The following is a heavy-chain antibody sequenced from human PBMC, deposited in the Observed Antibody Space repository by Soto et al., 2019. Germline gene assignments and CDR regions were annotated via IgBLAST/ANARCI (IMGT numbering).Heavy chain of an antibody. D-gene: IGHD3-10*01. Sequence: SETLSLTCTVSGGSISSGGYYWSWIRQHPGKGLEWIGYIYYSGSTYYNPSLKSRVTISVDTSKNQFSPKLSSVTAADTAVYYCARERNTDYYGSGSYFDYWGQGTLVTVSS. CDR1: GGSISSGGYY. J-gene: IGHJ4*02. CDR2: IYYSGST. CDR3: ARERNTDYYGSGSYFDY. V-gene: IGHV4-31*03.